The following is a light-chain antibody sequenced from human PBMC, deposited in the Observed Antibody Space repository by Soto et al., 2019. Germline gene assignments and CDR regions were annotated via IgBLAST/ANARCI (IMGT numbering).Light chain of an antibody. CDR1: QSISSW. CDR3: QQYNSYPWT. Sequence: EIQMTQSPSTLSESVGDRVTNTCRASQSISSWLAWYQQKPGKAPKLLIYDASSLESGVPSRFSGRGSGTDFTLTISSLQPDHFATCYCQQYNSYPWTFGKGTKVEIK. V-gene: IGKV1-5*01. CDR2: DAS. J-gene: IGKJ1*01.